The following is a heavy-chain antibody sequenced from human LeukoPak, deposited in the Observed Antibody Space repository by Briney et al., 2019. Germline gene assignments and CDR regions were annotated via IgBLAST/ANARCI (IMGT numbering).Heavy chain of an antibody. CDR2: ISSSGTTI. Sequence: GGSLRLSCAASGFTFSDYYMSWIRQAPGKGLEWVSYISSSGTTIYYADSVKGRFTISRDNSKNTLFLQLNSLRPEDTAVYYCARVDSTGSTLDYWGQGTLVTVSS. J-gene: IGHJ4*02. V-gene: IGHV3-11*04. CDR1: GFTFSDYY. D-gene: IGHD3-22*01. CDR3: ARVDSTGSTLDY.